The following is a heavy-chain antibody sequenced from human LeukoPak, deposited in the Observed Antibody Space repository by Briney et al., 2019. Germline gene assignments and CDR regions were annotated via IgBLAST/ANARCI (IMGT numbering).Heavy chain of an antibody. Sequence: VGSLRLSCAASGFTFRSYGLHWVRQAPGRGLEWVAFIRYDGSNKYYADSVKGRFTISRDNSKNTLYLQMNSLRVEDTAVYYCAKEHSSGWYYFDYWGQGTLVTVSS. CDR2: IRYDGSNK. D-gene: IGHD6-19*01. J-gene: IGHJ4*02. CDR1: GFTFRSYG. CDR3: AKEHSSGWYYFDY. V-gene: IGHV3-30*02.